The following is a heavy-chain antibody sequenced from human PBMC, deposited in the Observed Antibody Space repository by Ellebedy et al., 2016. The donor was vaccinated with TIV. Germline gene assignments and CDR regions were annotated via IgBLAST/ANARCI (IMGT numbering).Heavy chain of an antibody. CDR2: IYYSGST. CDR3: ARAPLYDYASDAFDI. CDR1: GGSFSGYY. J-gene: IGHJ3*02. D-gene: IGHD3-16*01. V-gene: IGHV4-34*01. Sequence: SETLSLTXAVYGGSFSGYYWSWIRQPAGKGLEWIGSIYYSGSTYYNPSLKSRVTISVDTSKNQFSLKLSPVTAADTAVYYCARAPLYDYASDAFDIWGQGTIVTVSS.